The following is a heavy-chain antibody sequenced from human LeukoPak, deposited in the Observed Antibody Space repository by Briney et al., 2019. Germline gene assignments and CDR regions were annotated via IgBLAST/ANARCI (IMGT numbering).Heavy chain of an antibody. Sequence: PSETLSLTCTVSGGSISSYYWSWIRQPPGKGLEWIGYIYYSGSTNYNPSLKSRVTISVDTSKNQFSLKLSSVTAADTAVYYCARDVPVLLWFGELSPRGYFDYWGQGTLVTVSS. V-gene: IGHV4-59*12. CDR1: GGSISSYY. CDR2: IYYSGST. CDR3: ARDVPVLLWFGELSPRGYFDY. J-gene: IGHJ4*02. D-gene: IGHD3-10*01.